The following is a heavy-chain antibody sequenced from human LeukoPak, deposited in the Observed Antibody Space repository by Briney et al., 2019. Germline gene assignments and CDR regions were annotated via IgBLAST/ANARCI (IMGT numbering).Heavy chain of an antibody. V-gene: IGHV4-34*01. D-gene: IGHD1-1*01. CDR3: ARVRTLYPYYYYGMDV. CDR2: INHSGST. CDR1: GGSFSGYY. J-gene: IGHJ6*02. Sequence: PSETLSLTCAVYGGSFSGYYWSWIRQPPGKGLEWIGEINHSGSTNYNPSLKSRVTISVDTSKNQFSLKLSSVTAADTAVYYCARVRTLYPYYYYGMDVWGQGTTVTVSS.